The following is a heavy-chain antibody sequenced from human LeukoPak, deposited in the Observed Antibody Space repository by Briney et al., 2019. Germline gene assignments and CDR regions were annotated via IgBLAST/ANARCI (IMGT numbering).Heavy chain of an antibody. CDR1: GYSFTSYW. D-gene: IGHD3-22*01. CDR2: IDPSDSYT. V-gene: IGHV5-10-1*01. Sequence: GESLKISCKGSGYSFTSYWISWVRQMPGKGLEWMGSIDPSDSYTNYSPSFQGHVTISADKSISTAYLQWSSLKASDTAMYYCARTYYYGSSGYFNWFDPWGQGTLVTVSS. CDR3: ARTYYYGSSGYFNWFDP. J-gene: IGHJ5*02.